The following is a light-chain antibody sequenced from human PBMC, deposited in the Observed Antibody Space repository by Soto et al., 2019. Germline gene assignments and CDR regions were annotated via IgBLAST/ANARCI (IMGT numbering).Light chain of an antibody. CDR3: NSYRSTSARYV. J-gene: IGLJ1*01. CDR2: DVS. CDR1: NIDVGGYNY. V-gene: IGLV2-14*01. Sequence: QSALTQPASVSGSPGQSITISCTGTNIDVGGYNYVSWYQPHPGKAPRLIISDVSNRPSGVSNRFSGSKSGNTASLTISGLQAEDEADYYCNSYRSTSARYVFGTGTKLTVL.